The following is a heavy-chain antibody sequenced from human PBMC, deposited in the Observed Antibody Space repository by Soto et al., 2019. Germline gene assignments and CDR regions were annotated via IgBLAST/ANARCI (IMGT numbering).Heavy chain of an antibody. CDR1: GFTFSSYG. J-gene: IGHJ5*02. CDR2: IWYDGSNK. V-gene: IGHV3-33*01. Sequence: PGVSRRLSCAASGFTFSSYGMHWVRQAPGKGLEWVAVIWYDGSNKYYADSVKGRFTISRDNSKNTLYLQMNSLRAEDTAVYYCASSRVSNWFDPWGQGTLVTVSS. CDR3: ASSRVSNWFDP.